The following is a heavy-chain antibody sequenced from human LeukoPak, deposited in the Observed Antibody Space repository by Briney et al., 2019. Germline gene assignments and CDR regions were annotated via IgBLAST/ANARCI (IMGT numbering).Heavy chain of an antibody. CDR1: GFTFSNYW. CDR3: ARDHLGCTNGVCLNWFDP. D-gene: IGHD2-8*01. J-gene: IGHJ5*02. V-gene: IGHV3-23*01. Sequence: GGSLRLSCAASGFTFSNYWMSWVRQAPGKGLEWVAATSSSDAGTYHADSVRGRFTISRDNSKNTLYLQMNSLRAEDTAVYYCARDHLGCTNGVCLNWFDPWGQGTLVTVSS. CDR2: TSSSDAGT.